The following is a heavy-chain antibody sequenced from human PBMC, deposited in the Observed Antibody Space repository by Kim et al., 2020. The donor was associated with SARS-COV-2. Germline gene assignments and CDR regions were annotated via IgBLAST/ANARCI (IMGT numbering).Heavy chain of an antibody. CDR2: INPNSGDT. V-gene: IGHV1-46*01. J-gene: IGHJ4*02. D-gene: IGHD7-27*01. CDR1: GYTFTNYY. CDR3: ARELPNTLNFDY. Sequence: ASVKVSCKASGYTFTNYYMHWVRQAPGQGLEYMGIINPNSGDTIYPQKFQGRVTMTRDTSTSTVYMELTSLRSEDTAVYYCARELPNTLNFDYWGQGTLITVSS.